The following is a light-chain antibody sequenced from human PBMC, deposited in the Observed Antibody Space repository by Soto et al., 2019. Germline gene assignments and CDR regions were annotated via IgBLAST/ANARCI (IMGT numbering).Light chain of an antibody. CDR3: QQYGSSLRT. V-gene: IGKV3-20*01. CDR1: QSVSSSY. CDR2: GAS. Sequence: EIVLTQSPGTLSLSPGERATLSCRASQSVSSSYLAWYQQKPGQAPRLLIYGASSRATGIPDRFSGSGSGTDFTLTISRLEPEDFEVYYCQQYGSSLRTLAQGTKVDIK. J-gene: IGKJ1*01.